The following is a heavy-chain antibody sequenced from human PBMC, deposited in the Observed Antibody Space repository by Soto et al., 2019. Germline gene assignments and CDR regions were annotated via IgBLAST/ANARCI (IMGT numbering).Heavy chain of an antibody. Sequence: QVQLVEPGGGVVQPGGSLRLSCAASGFTFRNYAMHWVRQAPGKGLECLAVIAYDGSNAFYRDSVKGRFTISRDNSKNTLYLHMSSLRSEDTGGYYCARGDREDILVVVGARPGEYGIDIWGQGTTVTVS. CDR2: IAYDGSNA. CDR3: ARGDREDILVVVGARPGEYGIDI. V-gene: IGHV3-30-3*01. CDR1: GFTFRNYA. D-gene: IGHD2-15*01. J-gene: IGHJ6*02.